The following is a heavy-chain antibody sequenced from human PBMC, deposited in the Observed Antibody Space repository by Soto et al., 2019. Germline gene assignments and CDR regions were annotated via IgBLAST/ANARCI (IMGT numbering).Heavy chain of an antibody. CDR2: IKSKTDGATT. Sequence: GGSLRLSCAASGFTFSNAWMSWVRQAPGKGLEWVGRIKSKTDGATTDYAAPVKGRFTISRDDSKNTLYLQMNSLKTEDTAVYYCTTDLVGAIYFDYWGQGTLVTVSS. CDR3: TTDLVGAIYFDY. CDR1: GFTFSNAW. V-gene: IGHV3-15*01. J-gene: IGHJ4*02. D-gene: IGHD1-26*01.